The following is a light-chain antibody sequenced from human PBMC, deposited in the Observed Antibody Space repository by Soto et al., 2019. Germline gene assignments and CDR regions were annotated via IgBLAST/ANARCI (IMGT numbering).Light chain of an antibody. J-gene: IGLJ1*01. CDR1: SSNIGAGYD. CDR2: GNS. V-gene: IGLV1-40*01. CDR3: QSYDSSLSGRYV. Sequence: QSVLTQPPSVSGAPGQRVTISCTGSSSNIGAGYDVHWYQQLPGTAHKLLIYGNSNRPSGVPDRFSGSKSGTSASLAITGLQAEDEADYYCQSYDSSLSGRYVFGTGTKVTVL.